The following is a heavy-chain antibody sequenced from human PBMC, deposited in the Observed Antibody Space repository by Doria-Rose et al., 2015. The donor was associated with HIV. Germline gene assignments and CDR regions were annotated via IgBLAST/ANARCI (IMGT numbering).Heavy chain of an antibody. CDR2: IYSSGST. CDR3: ARFRPSRGIYYSLDV. D-gene: IGHD3-10*01. CDR1: GGSISSYY. V-gene: IGHV4-4*09. Sequence: PAETLSLTCTVSGGSISSYYRNWIRQPPGKGLEWIGYIYSSGSTHYNSSLRSRVTISIDTSKNQFSLKLSSVTAADTAVYYCARFRPSRGIYYSLDVWGKGTTVTVSS. J-gene: IGHJ6*03.